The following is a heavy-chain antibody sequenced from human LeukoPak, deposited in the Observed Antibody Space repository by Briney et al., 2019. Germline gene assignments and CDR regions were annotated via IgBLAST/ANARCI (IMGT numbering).Heavy chain of an antibody. CDR2: IGHSGST. CDR3: ARLVGATTGDY. D-gene: IGHD1-26*01. J-gene: IGHJ4*02. CDR1: GASFHNYY. Sequence: SETLSLTCAVYGASFHNYYWTWIRQPPGKRLEWLGEIGHSGSTNYNPSLKSRVTISVDTSKNQFSLKLSSVTAADTAVYYCARLVGATTGDYWGQGTLVTVSS. V-gene: IGHV4-34*01.